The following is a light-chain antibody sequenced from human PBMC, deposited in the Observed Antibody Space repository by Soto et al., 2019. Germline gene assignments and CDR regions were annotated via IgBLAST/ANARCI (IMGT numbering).Light chain of an antibody. Sequence: IQMTQSPSSLSASVGDSVTVTCRASQSINIYLNWYQQKPGKAPTLLIYGASSLQSGVPSRFTVGGSRTDFPLTISSLQPEDFATYYCQQSYRSPYTFGQGTKLEIK. J-gene: IGKJ2*01. CDR3: QQSYRSPYT. V-gene: IGKV1-39*01. CDR2: GAS. CDR1: QSINIY.